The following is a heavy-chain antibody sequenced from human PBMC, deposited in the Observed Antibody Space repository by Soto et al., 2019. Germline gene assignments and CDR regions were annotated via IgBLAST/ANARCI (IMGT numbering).Heavy chain of an antibody. CDR2: IIPIFGTA. CDR3: ARVVVDSSGKRPRYFDY. D-gene: IGHD6-19*01. J-gene: IGHJ4*02. CDR1: GGTFSSYA. V-gene: IGHV1-69*13. Sequence: ASVKVSCKASGGTFSSYAISWVRQAPGQGLEWMGGIIPIFGTASYAQKFQGRVTITADESTSTAYMEVSSLRSEDTAVYYCARVVVDSSGKRPRYFDYWGQGTLVTVSS.